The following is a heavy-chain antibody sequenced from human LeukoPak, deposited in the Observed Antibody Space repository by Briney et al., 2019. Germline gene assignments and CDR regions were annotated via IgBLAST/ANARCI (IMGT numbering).Heavy chain of an antibody. D-gene: IGHD4-17*01. CDR2: ISSSGSTI. CDR3: ARVSPNTVTTLQYFDY. J-gene: IGHJ4*02. Sequence: PGGSLRLSCAASGFTFSSYEMNWVRQAPGKGLEWVSYISSSGSTIYYADSVKGRFTISRDNAKNSLYLQMNSLRAEDTAVYYCARVSPNTVTTLQYFDYWGQGTLVIVSS. V-gene: IGHV3-48*03. CDR1: GFTFSSYE.